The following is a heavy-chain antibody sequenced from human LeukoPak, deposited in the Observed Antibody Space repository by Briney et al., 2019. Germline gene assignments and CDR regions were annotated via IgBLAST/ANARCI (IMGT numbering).Heavy chain of an antibody. V-gene: IGHV3-7*01. Sequence: GGSLRLSCAASGFTFSSYWMSWVREAPGKGLGWVANIKQDGSQRYYVDSVKGRFTISRDNAKNSLYLQMNSLRAEDTAVYYCARERPHGSGSYQLFDYWGQGTLVTVSS. CDR3: ARERPHGSGSYQLFDY. J-gene: IGHJ4*02. CDR2: IKQDGSQR. D-gene: IGHD3-10*01. CDR1: GFTFSSYW.